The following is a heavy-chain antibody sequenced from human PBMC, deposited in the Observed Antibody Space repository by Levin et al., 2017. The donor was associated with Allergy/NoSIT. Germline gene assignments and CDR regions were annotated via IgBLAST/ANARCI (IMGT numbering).Heavy chain of an antibody. D-gene: IGHD5-18*01. V-gene: IGHV4-34*01. CDR1: SGSFRGYY. Sequence: SQTLSLTCAVYSGSFRGYYWSWIRQPPGKGLEWIGEISHSGSPKYNASLKGRVTMSVDTSKNQFSLNLNSVTAADTAVYYCARGWIKPDNFFDPWGQGTLVIVSS. CDR3: ARGWIKPDNFFDP. J-gene: IGHJ5*02. CDR2: ISHSGSP.